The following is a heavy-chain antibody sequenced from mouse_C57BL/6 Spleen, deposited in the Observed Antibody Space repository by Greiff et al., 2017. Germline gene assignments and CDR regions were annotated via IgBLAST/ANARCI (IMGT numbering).Heavy chain of an antibody. V-gene: IGHV3-6*01. Sequence: EVQRVESGPGLVKPSQSLSLTCSVTGYSITSGYYWNWIRQFPGNKLEWMGYISYDGSNNYNPSLKNRISITRDTSKNQFFLKLNSVTTEDTATYYCAMGLLDYWGQGTTLTVSS. CDR3: AMGLLDY. CDR1: GYSITSGYY. CDR2: ISYDGSN. J-gene: IGHJ2*01. D-gene: IGHD2-4*01.